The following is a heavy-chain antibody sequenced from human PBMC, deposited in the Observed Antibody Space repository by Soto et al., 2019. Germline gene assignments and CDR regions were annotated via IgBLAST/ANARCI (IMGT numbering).Heavy chain of an antibody. Sequence: GGSMRLSCAASGFTFSSYAMSWVRKTPGEGLEWVSAISGSGGSTYYADSVKGRFTISRDNSKNTLYLQMNSLRAEDTAVYYCAKDGSPDIVVVPAALPFDPWGQGTLVTVSS. D-gene: IGHD2-2*01. V-gene: IGHV3-23*01. CDR2: ISGSGGST. CDR1: GFTFSSYA. J-gene: IGHJ5*02. CDR3: AKDGSPDIVVVPAALPFDP.